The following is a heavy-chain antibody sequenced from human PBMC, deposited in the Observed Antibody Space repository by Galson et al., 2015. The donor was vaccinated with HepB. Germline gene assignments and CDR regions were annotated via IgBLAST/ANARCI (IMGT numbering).Heavy chain of an antibody. CDR1: GFTFSSYA. Sequence: SLRLSCAASGFTFSSYAMHWVRQAPGKGLEWVAVISYDGSNKYYADSVKGRFTISRDNSKNTLYLQMNSLRAEDTAVYYCARDRFGSYYACMDVWGQGTTVTVSS. CDR2: ISYDGSNK. D-gene: IGHD3-10*01. J-gene: IGHJ6*02. V-gene: IGHV3-30-3*01. CDR3: ARDRFGSYYACMDV.